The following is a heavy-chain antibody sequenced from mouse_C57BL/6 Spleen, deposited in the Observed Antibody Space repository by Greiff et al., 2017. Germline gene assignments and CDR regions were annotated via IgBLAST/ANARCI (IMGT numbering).Heavy chain of an antibody. CDR1: GYTFTSYW. CDR3: ARRDYGSSYRYFDV. J-gene: IGHJ1*03. D-gene: IGHD1-1*01. Sequence: VQLQQSGAELVKPGASVKLSCKASGYTFTSYWMQWVKQRPGQGLEWIGEIDPSDSYTNYNQKFKGKATLTVDTSSSTAYMQLSSLTSEDSAVYYCARRDYGSSYRYFDVWGTGTTVTVSS. V-gene: IGHV1-50*01. CDR2: IDPSDSYT.